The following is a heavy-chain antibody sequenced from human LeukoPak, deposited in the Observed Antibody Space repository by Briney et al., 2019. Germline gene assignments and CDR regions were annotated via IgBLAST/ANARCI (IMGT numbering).Heavy chain of an antibody. Sequence: GGSLRLSCAASGFTFSSCAMSWVRQAPGKGLEWVSAISGSGGSTYYADSVKGRFTISRDNSKNTLYLQMNSLRAEDTAVYYCARARSSYGYGDAFDIWGQGTMVTVSS. D-gene: IGHD5-18*01. CDR1: GFTFSSCA. CDR3: ARARSSYGYGDAFDI. CDR2: ISGSGGST. J-gene: IGHJ3*02. V-gene: IGHV3-23*01.